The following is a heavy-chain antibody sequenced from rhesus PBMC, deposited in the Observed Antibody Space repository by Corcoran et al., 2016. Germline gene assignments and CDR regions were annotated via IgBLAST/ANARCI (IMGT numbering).Heavy chain of an antibody. CDR2: ISKGGGST. V-gene: IGHV3-59*01. J-gene: IGHJ4*01. CDR3: ATEVVRQFDY. Sequence: EVQLVESGGGLAQPGGSLSLSCAASGFRFIDYYMYWFSQASGKGLERVSRISKGGGSTWYADSVKGRFTSSRENAKNTLYLQMDSLRGEDTAVYYCATEVVRQFDYWGQGVLVTVSS. D-gene: IGHD2-27*01. CDR1: GFRFIDYY.